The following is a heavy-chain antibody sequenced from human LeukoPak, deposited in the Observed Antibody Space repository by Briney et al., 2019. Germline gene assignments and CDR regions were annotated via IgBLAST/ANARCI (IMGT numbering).Heavy chain of an antibody. CDR3: ARDGYGGATTG. CDR1: RGSISSDY. Sequence: PQSLALTSTAARGSISSDYWSGIRQPAGKRLDWTWRVYSSGRTNYHPSLQSRVTMSVDTSKNQFSLKLSSVPAADTAVYYCARDGYGGATTGWGQGILVTVCS. CDR2: VYSSGRT. J-gene: IGHJ4*02. V-gene: IGHV4-4*07. D-gene: IGHD1-26*01.